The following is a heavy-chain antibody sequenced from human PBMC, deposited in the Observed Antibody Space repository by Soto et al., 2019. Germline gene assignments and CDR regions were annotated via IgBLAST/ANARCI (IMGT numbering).Heavy chain of an antibody. CDR1: GFTFRSYA. CDR2: ISYDGSNQ. CDR3: AREPWEDNGGHDIPYSGMDV. D-gene: IGHD2-21*01. J-gene: IGHJ6*02. Sequence: QVQLAESGGGGVQPGRSLRLSCVGSGFTFRSYAMHWVRQAPGKGLEWVAVISYDGSNQYYADSVKGRFTISRDQSKHTLYLQMNNLRGEDTDVDYCAREPWEDNGGHDIPYSGMDVWGQWTTFTVAS. V-gene: IGHV3-30-3*01.